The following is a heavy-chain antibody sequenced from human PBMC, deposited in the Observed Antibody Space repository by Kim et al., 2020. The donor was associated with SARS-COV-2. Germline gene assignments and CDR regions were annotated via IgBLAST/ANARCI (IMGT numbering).Heavy chain of an antibody. CDR2: ISYDGSNK. CDR3: ATLRGGYSGYSDY. J-gene: IGHJ4*02. D-gene: IGHD5-12*01. V-gene: IGHV3-30*03. Sequence: GGSLRLSCAASGFTFRNYGMHWVRQAPGKGLEWVAVISYDGSNKYYADSGNGRFTISRDNSKNTLYLQMNSLRVEDTAVYYCATLRGGYSGYSDYWGQGTLVTVSS. CDR1: GFTFRNYG.